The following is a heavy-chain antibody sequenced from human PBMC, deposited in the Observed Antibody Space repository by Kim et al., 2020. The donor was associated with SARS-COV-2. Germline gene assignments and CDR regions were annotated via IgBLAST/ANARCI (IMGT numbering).Heavy chain of an antibody. D-gene: IGHD3-10*01. CDR3: AGLWFGELYPDY. CDR2: IYRGGNT. CDR1: GFTVSSSY. V-gene: IGHV3-53*05. Sequence: GGSLRLSCEASGFTVSSSYMNWVRQAPGKGLEWVSIIYRGGNTYYADSVKGRFTISRDNSKNTLFLQMNSLRAEDTAVYYCAGLWFGELYPDYWGQGTLVTVSS. J-gene: IGHJ4*02.